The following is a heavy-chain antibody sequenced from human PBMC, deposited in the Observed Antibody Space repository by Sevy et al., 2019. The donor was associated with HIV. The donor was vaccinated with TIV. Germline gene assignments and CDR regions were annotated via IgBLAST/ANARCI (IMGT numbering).Heavy chain of an antibody. CDR3: ARLTGNYDFWSGYYTHYYYYYMDV. Sequence: SETLSLTCTVSGGSISSYYWSWIRQPPGKGLEWIGYIYYSGSTNYNPSLKSRVTISVDTSKNQFSLKRSSVTAADTAVYYCARLTGNYDFWSGYYTHYYYYYMDVWGKGTTVTVSS. CDR2: IYYSGST. V-gene: IGHV4-59*08. D-gene: IGHD3-3*01. J-gene: IGHJ6*03. CDR1: GGSISSYY.